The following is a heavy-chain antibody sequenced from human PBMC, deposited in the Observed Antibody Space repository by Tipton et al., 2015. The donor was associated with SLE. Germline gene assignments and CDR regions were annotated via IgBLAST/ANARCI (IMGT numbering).Heavy chain of an antibody. Sequence: TLSLTCTVSGYSISPYYWTWIRQTPGKGLEWIGYIHSSGTTNYSPSLNSRVTMSADTSKNQFSLRLTSVTAADSAVYYCAREVYGRFPIWGQGALVTVSS. V-gene: IGHV4-59*01. CDR3: AREVYGRFPI. CDR2: IHSSGTT. CDR1: GYSISPYY. J-gene: IGHJ4*02. D-gene: IGHD3-10*01.